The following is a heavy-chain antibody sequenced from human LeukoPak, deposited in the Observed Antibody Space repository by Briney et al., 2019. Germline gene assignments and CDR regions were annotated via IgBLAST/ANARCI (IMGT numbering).Heavy chain of an antibody. CDR3: ARGVAAPTRWFDP. V-gene: IGHV4-30-2*01. D-gene: IGHD6-6*01. CDR2: IYHSGST. J-gene: IGHJ5*02. Sequence: SETLSLTCAVSGGSISSGGYSWSWIRQPPGKGLEWIGYIYHSGSTYYNPSLKSRVTISVDRSKNQFSLRLSSVTAADTAVYYCARGVAAPTRWFDPWGQGTLVTVSS. CDR1: GGSISSGGYS.